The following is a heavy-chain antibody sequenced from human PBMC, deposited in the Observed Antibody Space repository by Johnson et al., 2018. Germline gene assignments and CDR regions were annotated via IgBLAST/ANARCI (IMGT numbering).Heavy chain of an antibody. Sequence: QVQLVQSGGGVVQPGKSLRLSCAASGFTFSIYGMHWVRQAPGKGLEWVATIWYDDNNHYIDSVKGRFTISRDNSKNTLYLQMNSLRAEDTAVYYCARDDGRGAEYLQHWGQGTQVPVSA. D-gene: IGHD2-15*01. J-gene: IGHJ1*01. V-gene: IGHV3-33*01. CDR1: GFTFSIYG. CDR3: ARDDGRGAEYLQH. CDR2: IWYDDNN.